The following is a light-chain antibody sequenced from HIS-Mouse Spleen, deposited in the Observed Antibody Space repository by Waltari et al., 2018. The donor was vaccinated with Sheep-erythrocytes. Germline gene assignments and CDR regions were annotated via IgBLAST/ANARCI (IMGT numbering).Light chain of an antibody. V-gene: IGLV2-8*01. J-gene: IGLJ1*01. CDR3: SSYAGSNNYV. CDR1: SSDVGGYNY. Sequence: QSALTQPPSASGSPGQSVTISCTGTSSDVGGYNYVSWYQQHPGKAPTPMIYEVSKRPSGVPECFSGSKSGNTASLTVSGLQAEDEADYYCSSYAGSNNYVFGTGTKVTVL. CDR2: EVS.